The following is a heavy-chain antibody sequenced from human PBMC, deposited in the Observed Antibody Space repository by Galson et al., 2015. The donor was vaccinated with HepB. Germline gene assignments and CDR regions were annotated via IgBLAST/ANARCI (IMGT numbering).Heavy chain of an antibody. CDR3: ARDLWYSSGGDAFDI. CDR2: IKQDGSEK. V-gene: IGHV3-7*01. J-gene: IGHJ3*02. CDR1: GFTFSSYW. D-gene: IGHD6-19*01. Sequence: SLRLSCAASGFTFSSYWMSWVRQAPGKGLEWVANIKQDGSEKYYVDSVKGRFTISRDNAKNSLYLQMNSLRAEDTAVYYCARDLWYSSGGDAFDIWGQGTMVTVSS.